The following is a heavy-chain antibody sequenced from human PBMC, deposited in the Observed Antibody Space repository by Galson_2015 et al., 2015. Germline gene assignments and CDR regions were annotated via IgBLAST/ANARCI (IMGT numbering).Heavy chain of an antibody. D-gene: IGHD6-19*01. Sequence: ETLSLTCTVSGGSVSSRHYYWGWIRQPPGKGLEWIGSIYYSGSTYYNPSLKSRVTISVDTSKNQFSLKLSSVTAADTAVYYCARHPPPDHIAVAGGFDYWGQGTLVTVSS. CDR3: ARHPPPDHIAVAGGFDY. J-gene: IGHJ4*02. CDR2: IYYSGST. V-gene: IGHV4-39*01. CDR1: GGSVSSRHYY.